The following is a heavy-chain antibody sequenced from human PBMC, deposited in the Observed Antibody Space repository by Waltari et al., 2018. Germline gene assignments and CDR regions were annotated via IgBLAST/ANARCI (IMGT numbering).Heavy chain of an antibody. J-gene: IGHJ4*02. D-gene: IGHD3-16*01. V-gene: IGHV1-69*01. CDR2: ILPIFGDA. Sequence: QVQLVQSGPERKKPGSSVKVSCKFSGGTFSNYAISWVRQAPGQGLEWMGGILPIFGDADYAQKFQGRLTITADESTSTAYLDLSSVTSDDTAVYYCARVGATVFDHWGQGTQVTVSS. CDR3: ARVGATVFDH. CDR1: GGTFSNYA.